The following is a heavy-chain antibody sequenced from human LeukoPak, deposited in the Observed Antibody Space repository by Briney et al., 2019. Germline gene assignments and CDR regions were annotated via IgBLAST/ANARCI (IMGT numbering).Heavy chain of an antibody. Sequence: GGSLRLSCAASGFTFNSYAMSWVRQAPGKGPEWVSGISSGGSDTFYADSVKGRFTILRDTSKNTLYLQMNSLRAEDTAVYYCAKDQSQIPTRFDYWGQGTLVTVSS. D-gene: IGHD5-24*01. CDR2: ISSGGSDT. CDR1: GFTFNSYA. J-gene: IGHJ4*02. V-gene: IGHV3-23*01. CDR3: AKDQSQIPTRFDY.